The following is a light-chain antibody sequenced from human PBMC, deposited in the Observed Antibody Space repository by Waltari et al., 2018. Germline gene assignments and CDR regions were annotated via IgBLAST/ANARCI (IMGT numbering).Light chain of an antibody. V-gene: IGKV3D-7*01. CDR2: AAS. Sequence: EIVMTQSPATLSLSPGERATLSCRASQSISSSHLSWYQQKPGQAPRLLIYAASTRATGIPARFSGSGSVADFTLTISSLQPEDFAVYYCQQDYDFPWTFGQGTKVEIK. CDR3: QQDYDFPWT. J-gene: IGKJ1*01. CDR1: QSISSSH.